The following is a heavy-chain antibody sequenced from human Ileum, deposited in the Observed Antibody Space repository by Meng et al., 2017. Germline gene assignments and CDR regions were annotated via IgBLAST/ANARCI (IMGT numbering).Heavy chain of an antibody. J-gene: IGHJ4*02. CDR1: GGSISSGGFF. CDR3: SRDRLRQHDF. Sequence: QVQLQESGPGLVKPSQILSLTCTFSGGSISSGGFFWSWIRQPPRKGLEWIVSVYYNGNTYYNPSLKSRVTISVDTYKNQFFLRLTSGMTADTAMYYCSRDRLRQHDFWGQGTLVTVSS. V-gene: IGHV4-31*03. CDR2: VYYNGNT. D-gene: IGHD5-12*01.